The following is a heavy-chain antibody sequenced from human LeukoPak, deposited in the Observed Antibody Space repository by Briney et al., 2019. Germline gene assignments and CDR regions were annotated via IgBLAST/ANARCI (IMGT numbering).Heavy chain of an antibody. J-gene: IGHJ4*02. V-gene: IGHV4-59*12. Sequence: SETLSLTCTVSGASIGSYYWTWIRQTPGKGLEWIGYIHHSGSTNYNPSLKSRVTISVDKSKNQFSLKLSSVTAADTAVYYCARGRLSSGYYFVEEALYYFDYWGQGTLVTVSS. CDR2: IHHSGST. D-gene: IGHD3-22*01. CDR3: ARGRLSSGYYFVEEALYYFDY. CDR1: GASIGSYY.